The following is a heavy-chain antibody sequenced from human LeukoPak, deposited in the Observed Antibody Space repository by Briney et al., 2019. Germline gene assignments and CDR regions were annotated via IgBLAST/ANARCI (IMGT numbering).Heavy chain of an antibody. CDR3: ATTVYGMGV. J-gene: IGHJ6*02. D-gene: IGHD4-11*01. CDR2: INHSGST. V-gene: IGHV4-34*01. Sequence: SETLSLTCAVYGGSFSGYYWSWIRQPPGKGLEWIGEINHSGSTNYNPSLKSRVTISVDTSKNQFSPKLSSVTAADTAVYYCATTVYGMGVWGQGTTVTVSS. CDR1: GGSFSGYY.